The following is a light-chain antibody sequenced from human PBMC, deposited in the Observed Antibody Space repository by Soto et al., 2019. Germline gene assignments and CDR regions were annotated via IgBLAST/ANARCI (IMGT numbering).Light chain of an antibody. Sequence: DVVITQSPLSLPVKLRQLAAISFRSILSLLYSDGNTYLNWFQQRPGQSPRRLIYRVSKRDSGVPDRFSGSGSGTDFTLKISRVEPEDVAVYYCLQGTHWPPTFGQGTKVDIK. CDR1: LSLLYSDGNTY. CDR2: RVS. CDR3: LQGTHWPPT. J-gene: IGKJ1*01. V-gene: IGKV2-30*01.